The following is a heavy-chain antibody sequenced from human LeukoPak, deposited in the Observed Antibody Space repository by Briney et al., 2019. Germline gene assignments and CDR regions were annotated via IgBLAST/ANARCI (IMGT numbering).Heavy chain of an antibody. CDR3: ARRYYGSGSYYNWFDP. CDR2: IYPGDSDT. D-gene: IGHD3-10*01. CDR1: GXSFTSYW. V-gene: IGHV5-51*01. J-gene: IGHJ5*02. Sequence: GESLKISCKGSGXSFTSYWSGWVRQMPGKGMEWMGIIYPGDSDTRYSPSFQGQVTISADKSISTAYLQWSSLKASDTAMYYCARRYYGSGSYYNWFDPWGQGTLVTVSS.